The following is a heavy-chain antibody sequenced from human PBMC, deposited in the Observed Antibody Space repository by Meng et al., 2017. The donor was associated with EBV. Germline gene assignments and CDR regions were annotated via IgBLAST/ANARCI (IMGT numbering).Heavy chain of an antibody. V-gene: IGHV1-18*01. CDR2: ISAYNGNT. CDR1: GYTFTSYG. CDR3: ARDGRLYDTPSPFDY. Sequence: QCQLVQSGAEVKKPGASVKVSRKASGYTFTSYGISWVRQAPGQGLEWMGWISAYNGNTNYAQKLQGRVTMTTDTSTSTAYMEPRSLRSDDTAVYYCARDGRLYDTPSPFDYWGQGTLVTVSS. D-gene: IGHD3-22*01. J-gene: IGHJ4*02.